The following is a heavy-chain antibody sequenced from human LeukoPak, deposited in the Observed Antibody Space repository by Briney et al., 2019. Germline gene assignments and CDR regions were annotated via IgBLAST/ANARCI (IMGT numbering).Heavy chain of an antibody. CDR2: ISSSSSTI. V-gene: IGHV3-48*01. CDR3: ARAVRGVPYSYGPYYYYYYMDV. CDR1: GFTFSSYS. D-gene: IGHD5-18*01. Sequence: PGGSLRLSCAASGFTFSSYSMNWVRQAPGKGLEWVSYISSSSSTIYYADSVKGRFTISRDNAKNSLYLQMNSLRAEDTAVYYCARAVRGVPYSYGPYYYYYYMDVWGKGTTVTVSS. J-gene: IGHJ6*03.